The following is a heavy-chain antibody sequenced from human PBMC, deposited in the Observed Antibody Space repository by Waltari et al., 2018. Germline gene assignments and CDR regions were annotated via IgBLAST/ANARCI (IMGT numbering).Heavy chain of an antibody. CDR1: GDSMSSTYW. D-gene: IGHD2-15*01. CDR3: ARDRGRGLYLDS. CDR2: VHGSGKT. V-gene: IGHV4-4*02. J-gene: IGHJ4*02. Sequence: QLQLQESGPGLVKPSGTLSLTCAVSGDSMSSTYWWSWVRQPPGKGLEWIGQVHGSGKTNYNPSFASRVTVSLDTPNNQFSLRVTFVTAADSAIYYCARDRGRGLYLDSWAREPWSLSPQ.